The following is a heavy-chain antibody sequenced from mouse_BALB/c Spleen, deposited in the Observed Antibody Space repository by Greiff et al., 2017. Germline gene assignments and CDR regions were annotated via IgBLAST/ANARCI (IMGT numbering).Heavy chain of an antibody. J-gene: IGHJ4*01. CDR2: INSDGGST. CDR1: EYEFPSHD. Sequence: EVQLVESGGGLVQPGESLKLSCESYEYEFPSHDMSWVRQTPEKRLELVAAINSDGGSTYYPDTMEGRFIISRDKTKKTLYLQMSSLRSEDTALYYCARHDYDGAMDYWGQGTSVTVSS. CDR3: ARHDYDGAMDY. D-gene: IGHD2-4*01. V-gene: IGHV5-2*01.